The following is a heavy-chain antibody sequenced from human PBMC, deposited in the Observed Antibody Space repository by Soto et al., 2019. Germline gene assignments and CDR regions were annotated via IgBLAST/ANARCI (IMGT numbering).Heavy chain of an antibody. J-gene: IGHJ4*02. CDR1: GFSLSTSGMC. CDR2: IDWDDDK. D-gene: IGHD7-27*01. V-gene: IGHV2-70*12. Sequence: SGPTLVNPTQTLTLTCTFSGFSLSTSGMCVGWIRQPPGKALEWLALIDWDDDKYYSTSLKTRLTISKDTSKNQVVLTMTNMDPVDTATYYCAHSLIPNWGSRGAFDYWGQGTLVTVSS. CDR3: AHSLIPNWGSRGAFDY.